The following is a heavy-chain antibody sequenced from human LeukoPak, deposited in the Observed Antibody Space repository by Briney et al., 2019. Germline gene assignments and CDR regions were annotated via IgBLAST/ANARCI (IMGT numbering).Heavy chain of an antibody. Sequence: KASETLSLTCTVFGGSISSYYWSWIRQPPGKGLEWIGYIYYSGSTNYNPSLKSRVTISVDTSKNQFSLKLSSVTAADTAVYYCARRVAAADATWFDPWGQGTLVTVSS. CDR2: IYYSGST. D-gene: IGHD6-13*01. CDR1: GGSISSYY. J-gene: IGHJ5*02. CDR3: ARRVAAADATWFDP. V-gene: IGHV4-59*01.